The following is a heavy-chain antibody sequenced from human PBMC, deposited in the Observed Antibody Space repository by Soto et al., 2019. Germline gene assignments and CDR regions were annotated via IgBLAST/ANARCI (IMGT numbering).Heavy chain of an antibody. D-gene: IGHD6-13*01. J-gene: IGHJ4*02. CDR1: GYTFTTYG. V-gene: IGHV1-18*01. Sequence: QVQLVQSGAEVKKPGASVKVSCKASGYTFTTYGITWMRQAPEQGLEWMGWISAYNGNTNYAQKLQGRVTMTTYTSTITAYMELRSLRSDDTAMYYCARTDSRPQDFDYWGQGTLVTVSS. CDR3: ARTDSRPQDFDY. CDR2: ISAYNGNT.